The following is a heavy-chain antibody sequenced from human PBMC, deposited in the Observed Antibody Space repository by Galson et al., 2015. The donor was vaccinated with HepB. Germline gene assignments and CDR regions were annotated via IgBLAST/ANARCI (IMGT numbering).Heavy chain of an antibody. CDR3: VRGEGLEVPDDMGDY. D-gene: IGHD2-2*01. V-gene: IGHV5-51*01. CDR2: IYPGDSDT. Sequence: QSGAEVKKPGESLKISCKGSGYSFTSYWIGWVRQMPGKGLEWMGIIYPGDSDTRYSPSFQGLVTISADKSISTAYLQWSSLKASDTATYYCVRGEGLEVPDDMGDYWGQGTLVTVSS. CDR1: GYSFTSYW. J-gene: IGHJ4*02.